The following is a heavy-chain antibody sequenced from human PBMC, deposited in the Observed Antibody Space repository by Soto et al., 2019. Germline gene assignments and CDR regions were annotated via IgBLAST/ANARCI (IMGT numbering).Heavy chain of an antibody. D-gene: IGHD4-17*01. CDR1: GGSISSGGYY. CDR2: IYYSGNT. Sequence: QVQLQESGPGLVKPSQTLSLTCTVSGGSISSGGYYWSWIRQHPGKGLEWIGYIYYSGNTYYNPSLNGRVTISVDTSKHHFSLKLSSVTAADTAVYYCAGGDYGHYFYYWGQGTLVTVSS. V-gene: IGHV4-31*03. CDR3: AGGDYGHYFYY. J-gene: IGHJ4*02.